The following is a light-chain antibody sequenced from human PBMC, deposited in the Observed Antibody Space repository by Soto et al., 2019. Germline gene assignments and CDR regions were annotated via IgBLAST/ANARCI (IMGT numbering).Light chain of an antibody. Sequence: ENVLQQSPDTLSLSPGEIATLSCRASRYVAASYIAWYQQIGGQAPRLLIYGASTRAAGIPHRFSGRGSGTDFTLTTNSLEPEDFAVYYCQQYGNSPITFGQGTRLEIK. V-gene: IGKV3-20*01. CDR1: RYVAASY. J-gene: IGKJ5*01. CDR2: GAS. CDR3: QQYGNSPIT.